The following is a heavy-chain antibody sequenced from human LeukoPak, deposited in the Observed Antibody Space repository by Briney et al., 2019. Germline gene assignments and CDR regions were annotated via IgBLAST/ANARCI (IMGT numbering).Heavy chain of an antibody. V-gene: IGHV1-69*04. CDR2: IIPILGIA. CDR3: ARALYYCDISDYARYYYGMDV. CDR1: GGTFSSYA. J-gene: IGHJ6*02. Sequence: SVKVSCKASGGTFSSYAISWVRQAPGQGLEWMGRIIPILGIANYAQKFQGRVTITADKSTSTAYMELSSLRPEDTAVYYCARALYYCDISDYARYYYGMDVWGQGTTVTVSS. D-gene: IGHD3-22*01.